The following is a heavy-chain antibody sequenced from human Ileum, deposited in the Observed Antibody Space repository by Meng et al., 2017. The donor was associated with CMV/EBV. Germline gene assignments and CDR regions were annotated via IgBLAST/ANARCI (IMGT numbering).Heavy chain of an antibody. J-gene: IGHJ4*02. CDR1: NSAVSGYY. D-gene: IGHD3-3*01. CDR2: INNRGST. V-gene: IGHV4-34*01. CDR3: ARASPQRRFLSY. Sequence: VLLQHCGAGQLTPSETVCVVCAVHNSAVSGYYWTWIRQSPGKGLEWIGEINNRGSTNYNPSLKSRVTISIDTSRNQFSLKLTSMTAADTAVYYCARASPQRRFLSYWGQGTLVTVSS.